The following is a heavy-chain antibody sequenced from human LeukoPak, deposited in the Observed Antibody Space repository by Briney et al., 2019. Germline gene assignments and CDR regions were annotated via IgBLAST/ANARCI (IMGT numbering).Heavy chain of an antibody. CDR2: IIPILGIA. J-gene: IGHJ4*02. Sequence: WMGRIIPILGIANYAQKFQGRVTITADKSTSTAYMELSSLRSEDTAVYYCAGTLSGSGLGYWGQGTLVTVSS. V-gene: IGHV1-69*02. D-gene: IGHD6-19*01. CDR3: AGTLSGSGLGY.